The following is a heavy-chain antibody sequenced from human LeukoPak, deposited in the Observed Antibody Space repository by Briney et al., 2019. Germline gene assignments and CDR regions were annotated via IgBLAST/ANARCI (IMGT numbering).Heavy chain of an antibody. CDR3: AKGLYGSVSYYHDAFHI. D-gene: IGHD3-10*01. J-gene: IGHJ3*02. CDR1: GFTFDDYA. V-gene: IGHV3-9*03. CDR2: ISWSSGSI. Sequence: GGSLRLSCAASGFTFDDYAMHWVRQAPGKGLEWVSSISWSSGSIGYADSVKGRFTISRDNAKNSLYLQMNSLRAEDMALYYCAKGLYGSVSYYHDAFHIWGQGTMVTVSS.